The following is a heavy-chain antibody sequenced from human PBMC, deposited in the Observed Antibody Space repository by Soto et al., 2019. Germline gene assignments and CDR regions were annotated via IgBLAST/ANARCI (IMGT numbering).Heavy chain of an antibody. CDR2: IIPILGIA. V-gene: IGHV1-69*02. CDR1: GGTFSSYT. J-gene: IGHJ5*02. CDR3: ARVVDSSGYYYNWFDP. D-gene: IGHD3-22*01. Sequence: QVQLVQSGAEVKKPGSSVKVSCKASGGTFSSYTISWVRQAPGQGLEWMGRIIPILGIANYAQKFQGRVTITADKSTSTAYMELSSLRSEDTVVYYCARVVDSSGYYYNWFDPWGQGTLVTVSS.